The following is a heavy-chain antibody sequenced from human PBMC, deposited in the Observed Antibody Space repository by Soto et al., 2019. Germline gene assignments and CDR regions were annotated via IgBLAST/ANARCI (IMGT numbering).Heavy chain of an antibody. V-gene: IGHV4-59*01. CDR3: ARDLGYCSSTSCYANWFDP. CDR2: IYYSGST. D-gene: IGHD2-2*01. CDR1: DGSISSFY. J-gene: IGHJ5*02. Sequence: PSEPLCLTCTVVDGSISSFYWSWIRQPQGKGLEWIGYIYYSGSTNYNPSLKSRVTISVDTSTHQFSLKLSSVPAADTAVYYCARDLGYCSSTSCYANWFDPRGQGILVTVSS.